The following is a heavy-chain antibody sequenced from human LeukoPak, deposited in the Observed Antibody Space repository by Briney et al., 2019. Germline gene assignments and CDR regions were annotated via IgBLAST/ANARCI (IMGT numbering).Heavy chain of an antibody. V-gene: IGHV4-34*01. CDR3: ARYCGSENYCISY. Sequence: SETLSLTCAVYVASVSANYWIWIRQPPGKGLEWSGEINHSGTITYKPSLKSRLTISADTSKNQFSLKLSSVTAADTALYYCARYCGSENYCISYWGQGTLVTVSS. J-gene: IGHJ4*01. CDR2: INHSGTI. CDR1: VASVSANY. D-gene: IGHD3-10*01.